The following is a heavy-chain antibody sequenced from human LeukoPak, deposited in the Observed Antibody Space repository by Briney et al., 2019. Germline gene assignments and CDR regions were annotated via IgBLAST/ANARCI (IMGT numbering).Heavy chain of an antibody. Sequence: GESLKISCKGSGYSFTSYWIGWVRQMPGKGLEWMGIIYPGDSDTRYSPSFQGQVTISADKSVSTAYLQWSSLKASDTAIYYCARGCSSTRCYGGGGYYYYYGMDVWGQGTTVTVSS. CDR1: GYSFTSYW. D-gene: IGHD2-2*01. CDR2: IYPGDSDT. CDR3: ARGCSSTRCYGGGGYYYYYGMDV. J-gene: IGHJ6*02. V-gene: IGHV5-51*01.